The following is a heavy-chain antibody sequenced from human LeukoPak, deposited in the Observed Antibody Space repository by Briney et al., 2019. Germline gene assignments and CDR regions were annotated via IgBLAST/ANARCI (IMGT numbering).Heavy chain of an antibody. CDR3: ARDSGGSPFDI. CDR1: GFTLSNSG. D-gene: IGHD1-26*01. CDR2: IWFDGSTK. V-gene: IGHV3-33*01. Sequence: GRSLRLSCAPSGFTLSNSGMHWVRQAPVKGLEWVAVIWFDGSTKDYADSVKGRFTISRDTSENTLYLDMNSLRDEDTAVYYCARDSGGSPFDIWGQGTMVTVSS. J-gene: IGHJ3*02.